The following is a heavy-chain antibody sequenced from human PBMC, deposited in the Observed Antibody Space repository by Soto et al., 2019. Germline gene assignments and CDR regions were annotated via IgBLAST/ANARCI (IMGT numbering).Heavy chain of an antibody. Sequence: RASVKVSCKASGYPFTGPYIYWVRQAPGQGLEWMGWINPSSGGTEFAEKFQGRVTVTRDTSIRIVFLELNSLTSDDTGVYFCARDFRTYSHGVDVWGQGTAVTVSS. CDR2: INPSSGGT. V-gene: IGHV1-2*02. CDR1: GYPFTGPY. CDR3: ARDFRTYSHGVDV. J-gene: IGHJ6*02. D-gene: IGHD4-4*01.